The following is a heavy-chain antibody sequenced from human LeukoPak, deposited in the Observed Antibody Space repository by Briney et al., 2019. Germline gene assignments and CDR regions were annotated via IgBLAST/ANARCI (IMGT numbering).Heavy chain of an antibody. D-gene: IGHD6-13*01. CDR3: AREGIAAAGTAYFDY. J-gene: IGHJ4*02. V-gene: IGHV3-30*04. CDR1: GFTFSSYA. Sequence: GGSLRLSCAASGFTFSSYAMYWVRQAPGKGLEWVAFISHDERNKYYADSVKGRFTISRDNSKNTLYLQMNSLRAEDTAVYYCAREGIAAAGTAYFDYWGQGALVTVSS. CDR2: ISHDERNK.